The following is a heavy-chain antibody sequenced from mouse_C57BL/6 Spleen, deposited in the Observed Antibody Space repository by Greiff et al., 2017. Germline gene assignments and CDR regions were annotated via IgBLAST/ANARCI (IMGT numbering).Heavy chain of an antibody. CDR2: ISSGSSTI. CDR1: GFTFSDYG. CDR3: ARRNSDGAMDY. Sequence: EVMLVESGGGLVKPGGSLKLSCAASGFTFSDYGMHWVRQAPEKGLEWVAYISSGSSTIYYADTVKGRFTISRDNAKNTLFLQMTNLRSEDTAMYYCARRNSDGAMDYWGQGTSVTVAS. V-gene: IGHV5-17*01. D-gene: IGHD2-12*01. J-gene: IGHJ4*01.